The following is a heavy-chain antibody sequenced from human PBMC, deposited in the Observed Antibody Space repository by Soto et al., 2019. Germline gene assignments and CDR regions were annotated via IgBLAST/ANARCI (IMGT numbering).Heavy chain of an antibody. CDR1: GGSVSSGSYY. CDR3: AINSSGWLYYFDY. Sequence: SETLSLTCTVSGGSVSSGSYYWSWIRQPPGKGLEWIGYIYYSGSTNYNPSLKSRVTISVDTSKNQFSLKLSSVTAADTAVYYCAINSSGWLYYFDYWGKGTLVTVDS. V-gene: IGHV4-61*01. J-gene: IGHJ4*02. CDR2: IYYSGST. D-gene: IGHD6-19*01.